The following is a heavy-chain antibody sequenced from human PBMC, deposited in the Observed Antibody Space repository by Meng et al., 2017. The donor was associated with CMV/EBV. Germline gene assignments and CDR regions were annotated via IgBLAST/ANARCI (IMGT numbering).Heavy chain of an antibody. CDR1: GGTFGSYA. V-gene: IGHV1-69*05. D-gene: IGHD2-2*01. CDR3: ARDGTDCSSTSCRIDYYYYGMDV. J-gene: IGHJ6*02. Sequence: SVKVSCKASGGTFGSYAISWVRQAPGQGLEWMGGTIPIFGTANYAQKFQGRVTITTDESTSTAYMELSSLRSEDTAVYYCARDGTDCSSTSCRIDYYYYGMDVWGQGTTVTVSS. CDR2: TIPIFGTA.